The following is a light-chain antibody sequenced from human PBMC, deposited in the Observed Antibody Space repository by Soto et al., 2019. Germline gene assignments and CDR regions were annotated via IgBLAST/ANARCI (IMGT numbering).Light chain of an antibody. J-gene: IGKJ1*01. Sequence: DIQMTQSPSSLSASVGDRVTITCRASQSISTYLNWYQQTPGKAPKLLIYAASSLQSGVPSRFSGSGSGTDFTLTISSLHPEDSATYYCQQSYSTPPTFGQGTKVXI. CDR3: QQSYSTPPT. CDR1: QSISTY. CDR2: AAS. V-gene: IGKV1-39*01.